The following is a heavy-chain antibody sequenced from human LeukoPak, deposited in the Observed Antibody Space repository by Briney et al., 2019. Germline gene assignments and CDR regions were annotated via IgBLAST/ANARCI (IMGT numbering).Heavy chain of an antibody. V-gene: IGHV1-69*13. J-gene: IGHJ4*02. CDR1: GYTLTELS. D-gene: IGHD1-26*01. CDR2: IIPIFGPA. CDR3: ATSLIVGTTYFDY. Sequence: SVKVSCKVSGYTLTELSMHWVRQAPGQGLEWMGGIIPIFGPAKYAHKFQDRVTITADESTSTAYMELRSLRSEDTALYYCATSLIVGTTYFDYWGQGTLVTVSS.